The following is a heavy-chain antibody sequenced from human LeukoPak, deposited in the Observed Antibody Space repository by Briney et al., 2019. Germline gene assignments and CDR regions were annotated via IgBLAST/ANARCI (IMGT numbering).Heavy chain of an antibody. Sequence: GASVKVSCKASGYTFTGYYMHWVRPAPGQGLEWMGWINPNSGGTNYAQKFQGRVTMTRDTSNSTAYMELSRLRSDDTAVYYCARDSGLGSIDYWGQGTLVTVSS. CDR2: INPNSGGT. D-gene: IGHD6-19*01. CDR3: ARDSGLGSIDY. J-gene: IGHJ4*02. V-gene: IGHV1-2*02. CDR1: GYTFTGYY.